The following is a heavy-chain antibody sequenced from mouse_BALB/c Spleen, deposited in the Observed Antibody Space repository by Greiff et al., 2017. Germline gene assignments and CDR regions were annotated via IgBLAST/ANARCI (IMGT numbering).Heavy chain of an antibody. CDR3: ARDRVDY. Sequence: QRVESGGGLVKPGGSLKLSCAASGFTFSSYAMSWVRQSPEKRLEWVAEISSGGSYTYYPDTVTGRFTISRDNAKNTLYLEMSSLRSEDTAMYYCARDRVDYWGQGTSVTVSS. D-gene: IGHD3-3*01. CDR2: ISSGGSYT. J-gene: IGHJ4*01. CDR1: GFTFSSYA. V-gene: IGHV5-9-4*01.